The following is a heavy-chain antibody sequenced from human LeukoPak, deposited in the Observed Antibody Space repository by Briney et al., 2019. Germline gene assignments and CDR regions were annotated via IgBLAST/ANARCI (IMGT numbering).Heavy chain of an antibody. CDR1: GFPFSSYG. J-gene: IGHJ3*02. D-gene: IGHD5-18*01. CDR2: IWYDGGNK. V-gene: IGHV3-33*01. CDR3: ARGGGYSYGYSDGAFDI. Sequence: GRSLRLSCAASGFPFSSYGMHWVRQAPGKGLEWVAVIWYDGGNKYFADSVKGRFTISRDNSKNTLYLQMNSLRAEDTAVYYCARGGGYSYGYSDGAFDIWGQGTMVTVSS.